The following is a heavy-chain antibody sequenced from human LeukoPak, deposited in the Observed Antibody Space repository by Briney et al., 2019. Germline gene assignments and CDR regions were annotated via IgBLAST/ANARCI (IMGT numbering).Heavy chain of an antibody. CDR1: GGSFSAYY. D-gene: IGHD3-10*01. J-gene: IGHJ4*02. CDR3: ARVGYFGSGNYYNDRGAFDY. Sequence: SSETLSLTCAVYGGSFSAYYWSWIRQPPGKGLEWIGEINHSGSTNYNPSLKSRVTISVDTSKNQFSLKLSSVTAADTAVYYCARVGYFGSGNYYNDRGAFDYWGQGTLVTVSS. V-gene: IGHV4-34*01. CDR2: INHSGST.